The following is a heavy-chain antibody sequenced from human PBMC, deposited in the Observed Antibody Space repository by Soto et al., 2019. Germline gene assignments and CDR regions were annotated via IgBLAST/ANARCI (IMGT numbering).Heavy chain of an antibody. Sequence: SVKVSCKASGGTFSSYAISWVRQAPGQGLEWMGGIIPIFGTANYAQKFQGRVTITADESTSTAYMELSSLRSEDTAVYYCATRVDTAIVAKVGYYYYYHGMDVRG. J-gene: IGHJ6*02. V-gene: IGHV1-69*13. CDR1: GGTFSSYA. CDR2: IIPIFGTA. D-gene: IGHD5-18*01. CDR3: ATRVDTAIVAKVGYYYYYHGMDV.